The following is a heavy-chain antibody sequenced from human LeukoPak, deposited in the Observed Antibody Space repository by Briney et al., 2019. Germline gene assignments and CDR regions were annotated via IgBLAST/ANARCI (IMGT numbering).Heavy chain of an antibody. Sequence: ASVKVSCTASGYTFTGHFMHWVRQAPGQGLEWMGWIEPKSDGTHYGHKFQGRVTRTRDTSMSTAYMELSRLKADDTAVYYCAREMGVVPTAIPTVDSWGQGTLVTVSS. CDR1: GYTFTGHF. J-gene: IGHJ4*02. CDR3: AREMGVVPTAIPTVDS. D-gene: IGHD2-2*02. V-gene: IGHV1-2*02. CDR2: IEPKSDGT.